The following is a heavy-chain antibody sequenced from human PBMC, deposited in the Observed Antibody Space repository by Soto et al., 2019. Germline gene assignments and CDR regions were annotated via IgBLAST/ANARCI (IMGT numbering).Heavy chain of an antibody. J-gene: IGHJ6*03. Sequence: GGSLRLSCAASGFTFDDYAMHWVRQAPGKGLEWVSGISWNSGSIGYADSVKGRFTISRDNAKNSLYLQMNSLRAEDTALYYCAKAGVVPAAKGFYYYYYYMDVWGKGTTVTVSS. CDR1: GFTFDDYA. CDR3: AKAGVVPAAKGFYYYYYYMDV. D-gene: IGHD2-2*01. CDR2: ISWNSGSI. V-gene: IGHV3-9*01.